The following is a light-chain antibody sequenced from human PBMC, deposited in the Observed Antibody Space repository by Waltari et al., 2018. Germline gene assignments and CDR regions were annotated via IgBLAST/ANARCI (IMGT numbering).Light chain of an antibody. V-gene: IGKV1-NL1*01. J-gene: IGKJ2*01. CDR3: QQYYSILRT. CDR2: GVS. CDR1: QGISNS. Sequence: DIQMTQSPSPLSASVGNRVPHTCRASQGISNSLAWYQQKPGKAPKLLLYGVSTLESGVPSRFSGSGSGTDYTLTISGLQPEDFATYYCQQYYSILRTFGQGTKLEIK.